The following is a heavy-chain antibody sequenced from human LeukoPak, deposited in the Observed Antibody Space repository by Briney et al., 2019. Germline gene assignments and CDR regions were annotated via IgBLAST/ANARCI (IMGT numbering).Heavy chain of an antibody. Sequence: ASVKVSCKVSGYTLTELSMHWVRQAPGKGLEWMGGFDPEDGETIYAQKFQGRVTMTEDTSTDTAYMELSSLRSEDTAVYYCATGPKTYYYDSSGWNYWGQGTLVTVSS. V-gene: IGHV1-24*01. D-gene: IGHD3-22*01. CDR2: FDPEDGET. CDR3: ATGPKTYYYDSSGWNY. CDR1: GYTLTELS. J-gene: IGHJ4*02.